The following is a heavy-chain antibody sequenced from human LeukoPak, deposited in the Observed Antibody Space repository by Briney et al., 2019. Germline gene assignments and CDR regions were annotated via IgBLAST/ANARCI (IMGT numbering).Heavy chain of an antibody. CDR3: ARGGDSYYFDY. V-gene: IGHV4-34*08. CDR2: INHSGST. D-gene: IGHD2-21*02. J-gene: IGHJ4*02. Sequence: PGGSLRLSCAASGFTFSRHAMSWIRQPPGKGLEWIGEINHSGSTNYNPSLKSRVTISVDTSKNQFSLKLSSVTAADTAVYYCARGGDSYYFDYWGQGTLVTVSS. CDR1: GFTFSRHA.